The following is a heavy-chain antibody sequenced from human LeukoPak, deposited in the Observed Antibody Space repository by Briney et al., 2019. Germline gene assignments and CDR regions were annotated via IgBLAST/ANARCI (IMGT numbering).Heavy chain of an antibody. J-gene: IGHJ3*02. CDR2: IYPGDSDT. Sequence: GESLKISCKGSGYSFTSYWIGWVRQMPGKGLEWMGIIYPGDSDTRYSPSFQGQVTISADKSISTAYLQWSSLKASDTAMYYCARRSPYSNDESNDAFDIWGQGTMVTVSS. D-gene: IGHD1-1*01. CDR1: GYSFTSYW. V-gene: IGHV5-51*01. CDR3: ARRSPYSNDESNDAFDI.